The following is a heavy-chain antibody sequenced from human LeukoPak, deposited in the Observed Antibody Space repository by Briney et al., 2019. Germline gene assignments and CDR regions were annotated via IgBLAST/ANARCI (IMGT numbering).Heavy chain of an antibody. V-gene: IGHV3-66*01. J-gene: IGHJ5*02. D-gene: IGHD3-10*01. CDR2: IYSGGST. Sequence: GGSLRLSCAASGFTVSSNYMXWVRQAPGXGLEWVSVIYSGGSTYYADSVKGRFTISRDNSKNTLYLQMNSLRAEDTAVYYCARGGRPPMVRGAWFDPWGQGTLVTVSS. CDR3: ARGGRPPMVRGAWFDP. CDR1: GFTVSSNY.